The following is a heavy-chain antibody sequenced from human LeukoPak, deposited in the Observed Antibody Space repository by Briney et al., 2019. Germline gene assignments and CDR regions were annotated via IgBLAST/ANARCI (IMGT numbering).Heavy chain of an antibody. Sequence: GGSLRLSCAASGFTFTSYWMTWVRQAPGKGLEWVANINEDGGGRYYVDSVKGRFTISRDNAKNSVHLQMNSLRAEDTAVYYCATRYCSIAACRASSYKCMDVWGKGTTVTVSS. CDR1: GFTFTSYW. D-gene: IGHD2-2*01. CDR3: ATRYCSIAACRASSYKCMDV. CDR2: INEDGGGR. J-gene: IGHJ6*04. V-gene: IGHV3-7*01.